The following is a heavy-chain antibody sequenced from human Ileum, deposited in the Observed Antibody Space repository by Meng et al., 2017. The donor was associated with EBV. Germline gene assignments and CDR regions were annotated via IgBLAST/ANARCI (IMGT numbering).Heavy chain of an antibody. Sequence: EGQLVASGGGLGQPGGSLRLSCAASGFTLSSDCMPWVRQAPGKGPVWVSRICHDESTMNYADSVKGRFTISRDNAKNTVYLQMNSLRPEDTAVYYCIRDFREADYWGQGTLVTASS. D-gene: IGHD3-10*01. CDR2: ICHDESTM. CDR3: IRDFREADY. CDR1: GFTLSSDC. V-gene: IGHV3-74*01. J-gene: IGHJ4*02.